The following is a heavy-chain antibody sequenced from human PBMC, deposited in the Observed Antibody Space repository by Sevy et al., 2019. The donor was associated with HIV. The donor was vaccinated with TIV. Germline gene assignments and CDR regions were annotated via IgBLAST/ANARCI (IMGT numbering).Heavy chain of an antibody. CDR3: ATTKDYYENSGCPFDY. V-gene: IGHV1-24*01. CDR2: FDPEDGET. CDR1: GYTLTKLS. D-gene: IGHD3-22*01. J-gene: IGHJ4*02. Sequence: ASVKVSCKVSGYTLTKLSMHWVRQAPGKGLEWMGSFDPEDGETLYAQKLQGRVIMTEDTSTDTAYMEVNSLGSEDTAVDYCATTKDYYENSGCPFDYWGQGTLVTVSS.